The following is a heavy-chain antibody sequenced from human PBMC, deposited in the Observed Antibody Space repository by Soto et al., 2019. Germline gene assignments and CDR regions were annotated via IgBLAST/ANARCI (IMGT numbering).Heavy chain of an antibody. V-gene: IGHV3-73*01. D-gene: IGHD4-17*01. Sequence: GGSVRLSFATSWATVRGLGSAWGRQGVGKGLEWVGRIKSKVNSYATAYAASVKGRFTISRDDSKNTAYLQMNSLKTEDTAVYYCTRLFAYGDAFDIWGQGTMVTVSS. CDR1: WATVRGLG. CDR3: TRLFAYGDAFDI. J-gene: IGHJ3*02. CDR2: IKSKVNSYAT.